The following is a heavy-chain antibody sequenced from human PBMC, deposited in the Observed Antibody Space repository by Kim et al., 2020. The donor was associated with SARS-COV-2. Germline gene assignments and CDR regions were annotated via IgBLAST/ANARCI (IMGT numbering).Heavy chain of an antibody. V-gene: IGHV4-59*01. CDR2: IYYSGST. Sequence: SETLSLTCTVSGGSISSYYWSWIRQPPGKGLEWIGYIYYSGSTNYNPSLKSRVTISVDTSKNQFSMKLSSVTAADTAVYYCARAPFLPLWFGELLSPRVWFDPWGQGTLVTVSS. J-gene: IGHJ5*02. D-gene: IGHD3-10*01. CDR1: GGSISSYY. CDR3: ARAPFLPLWFGELLSPRVWFDP.